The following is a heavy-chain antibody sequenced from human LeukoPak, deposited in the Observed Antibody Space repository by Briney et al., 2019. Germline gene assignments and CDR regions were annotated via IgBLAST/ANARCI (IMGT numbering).Heavy chain of an antibody. Sequence: PGGSLRLSCAASGFTFSSYEMNWVRQAPGKGLEWIGSIYYTGKTYNNPSLESRVTISVDMSKNQFSLKVTSMTAADTAVYYCAKSNGYGLIDIWGQGTMVTVSS. V-gene: IGHV4-39*07. J-gene: IGHJ3*02. CDR3: AKSNGYGLIDI. D-gene: IGHD3-22*01. CDR2: IYYTGKT. CDR1: GFTFSSYE.